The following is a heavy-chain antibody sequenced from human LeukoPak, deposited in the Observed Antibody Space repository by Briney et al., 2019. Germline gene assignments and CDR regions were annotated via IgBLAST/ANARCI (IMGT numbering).Heavy chain of an antibody. V-gene: IGHV1-69*01. CDR3: ARDDLPDIVATL. D-gene: IGHD5-12*01. Sequence: ASVKVSCKASGGTFSSYAISWVRQAPGQGLEWMGGIIPIFGTANYAQKFQGRVTITADESTSTAYMELSSLRSEDTAVYYCARDDLPDIVATLWGQGTLVTVSS. J-gene: IGHJ4*02. CDR2: IIPIFGTA. CDR1: GGTFSSYA.